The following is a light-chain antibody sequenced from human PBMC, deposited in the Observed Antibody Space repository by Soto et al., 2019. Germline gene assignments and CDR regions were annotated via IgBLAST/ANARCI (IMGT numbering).Light chain of an antibody. CDR1: SSDVGGYNF. V-gene: IGLV2-8*01. CDR2: EDR. CDR3: ASYGSGNDLV. Sequence: QSALTQPPSASGSPGQSVTISCTGTSSDVGGYNFVSWYQQHPGKAPKVMIYEDRKRPSGVPDRFSGSKSGTTSSLTVSGLQEDDEADYYWASYGSGNDLVFGRGTKVTVL. J-gene: IGLJ2*01.